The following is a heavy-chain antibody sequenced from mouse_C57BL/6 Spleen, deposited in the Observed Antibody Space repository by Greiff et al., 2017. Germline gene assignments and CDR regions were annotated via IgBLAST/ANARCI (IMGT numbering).Heavy chain of an antibody. CDR1: GYTFTDYN. Sequence: VQLQQSGPELVKPGASVKIPCKASGYTFTDYNMDWVKQSHGKSLEWIGDINPNNGGTIYNQKFKGKATLTVDKSSSTAYMELRSLTSEDTAVYYCARRMHYGSSPAWFAYWGQGTLVTVSA. D-gene: IGHD1-1*01. CDR3: ARRMHYGSSPAWFAY. CDR2: INPNNGGT. V-gene: IGHV1-18*01. J-gene: IGHJ3*01.